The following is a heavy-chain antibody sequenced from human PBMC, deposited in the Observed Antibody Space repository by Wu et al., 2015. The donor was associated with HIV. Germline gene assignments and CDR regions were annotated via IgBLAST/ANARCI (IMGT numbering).Heavy chain of an antibody. CDR2: IIPIFDTT. V-gene: IGHV1-69*05. D-gene: IGHD3-22*01. CDR3: ASAPKGYFDTGGYPRNDFFDV. J-gene: IGHJ3*01. CDR1: RGFFRNFG. Sequence: QVQLVQSGAEVKRPGSSVKVSCKASRGFFRNFGINWVRQAPGQGPEYLAGIIPIFDTTNYAQKFQGRLIISTDESTTTAYMELRNLTSDDSAIYYCASAPKGYFDTGGYPRNDFFDVWGQGTRVTVLS.